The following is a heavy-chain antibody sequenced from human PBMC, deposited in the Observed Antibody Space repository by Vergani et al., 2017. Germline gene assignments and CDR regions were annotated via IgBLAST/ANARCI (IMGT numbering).Heavy chain of an antibody. CDR2: IYPGDSDV. D-gene: IGHD3-10*01. Sequence: EKQLVQSGSETKTPGESLKLSCQAFGHIFSIFWIGWVRQRPGRGLEWMAIIYPGDSDVKSNPTFRGQVIFAVDTSVNTAYLQWRSLQATDTATCLCASGGHGSEIGRSFQLWGQGTNITVSS. CDR1: GHIFSIFW. J-gene: IGHJ4*02. V-gene: IGHV5-51*03. CDR3: ASGGHGSEIGRSFQL.